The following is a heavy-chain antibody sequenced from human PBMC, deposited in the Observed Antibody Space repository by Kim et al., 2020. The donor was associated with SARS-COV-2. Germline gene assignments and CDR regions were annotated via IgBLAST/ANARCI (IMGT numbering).Heavy chain of an antibody. V-gene: IGHV5-51*01. D-gene: IGHD6-13*01. CDR3: ARHVDGSSWYVIDY. Sequence: PSVQGQVTISADKSISTAYLQWSSLKASDTAMYYCARHVDGSSWYVIDYWGQGTLVTVSS. J-gene: IGHJ4*02.